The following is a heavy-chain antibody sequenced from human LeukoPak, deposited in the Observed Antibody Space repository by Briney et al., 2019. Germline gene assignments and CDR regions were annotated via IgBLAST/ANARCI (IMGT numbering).Heavy chain of an antibody. D-gene: IGHD1-1*01. J-gene: IGHJ4*02. V-gene: IGHV4-39*07. Sequence: SETLSLTCTVSGDSISGTSHFWDWLRQSPGKGLEWIGSVYYRGTTYYNPSLRNRVTISVDTSKNQFSLNLTSVTAADTAIYFCARGTGRGYGLGYWGQGTLVAVSS. CDR2: VYYRGTT. CDR1: GDSISGTSHF. CDR3: ARGTGRGYGLGY.